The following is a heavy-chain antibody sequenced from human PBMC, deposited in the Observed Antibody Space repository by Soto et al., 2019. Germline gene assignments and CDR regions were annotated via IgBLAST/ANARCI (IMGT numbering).Heavy chain of an antibody. CDR1: GFTFSDHY. CDR2: INPSGTNT. D-gene: IGHD4-4*01. Sequence: QVQLVESGGGLAKPGGSLRLSCAASGFTFSDHYMSWIRQAPGKGLEWISYINPSGTNTDYANSVKGRFTISRVNAENSLYLQMNSLRVEDTALYYCARGHHSLDVWGQGATVTVSS. V-gene: IGHV3-11*06. J-gene: IGHJ6*02. CDR3: ARGHHSLDV.